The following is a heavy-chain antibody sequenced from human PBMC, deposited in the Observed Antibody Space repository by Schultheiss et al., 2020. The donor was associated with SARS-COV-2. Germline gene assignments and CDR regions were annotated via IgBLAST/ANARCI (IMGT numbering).Heavy chain of an antibody. J-gene: IGHJ6*03. CDR2: ISSSSSYI. V-gene: IGHV3-21*01. D-gene: IGHD2-2*01. CDR1: GFTFSSYA. CDR3: ARKMCSSTSCDYYYYYYMDV. Sequence: GGSLRLSCAASGFTFSSYAMHWVRQAPGKGLEWVSSISSSSSYIYYADSVKGRFTISRDNAKNSLYLQMNSLRAEDTAVYYCARKMCSSTSCDYYYYYYMDVWGKGTTVTVSS.